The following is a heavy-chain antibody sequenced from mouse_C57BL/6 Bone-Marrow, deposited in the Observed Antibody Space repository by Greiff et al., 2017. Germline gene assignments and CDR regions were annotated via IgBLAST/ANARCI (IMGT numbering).Heavy chain of an antibody. CDR3: ARVGGTLYYFDY. V-gene: IGHV5-16*01. CDR1: GFTFSDYY. Sequence: EVKLVESEGGLVQPGSSMKLSCTASGFTFSDYYMAWVRQVPEKGLEWVANINYDGSSTYYLDSLKSRFIISRDNAKNILYLQMSSLKSEDTATYYCARVGGTLYYFDYWGQGTTLTVSS. J-gene: IGHJ2*01. CDR2: INYDGSST. D-gene: IGHD3-3*01.